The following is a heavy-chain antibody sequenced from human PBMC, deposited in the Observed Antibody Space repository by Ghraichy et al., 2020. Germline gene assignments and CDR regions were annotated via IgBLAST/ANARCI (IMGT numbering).Heavy chain of an antibody. Sequence: GGSLRLSCAASGFTFSSYAMSWVRQAPGKGLEWVSAISGSGGSTYYADYVKGRFTISRDNSKNTLYLQMNSLRAEDTAVYYCAKLGAAAGTDAYYYYYMDVWGKGTTVTVSS. CDR3: AKLGAAAGTDAYYYYYMDV. V-gene: IGHV3-23*01. D-gene: IGHD6-13*01. CDR2: ISGSGGST. CDR1: GFTFSSYA. J-gene: IGHJ6*03.